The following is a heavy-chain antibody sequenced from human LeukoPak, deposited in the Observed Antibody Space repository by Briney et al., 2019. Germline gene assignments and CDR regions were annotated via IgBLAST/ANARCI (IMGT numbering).Heavy chain of an antibody. CDR1: GGSISSYY. J-gene: IGHJ5*02. CDR2: IYTSGST. V-gene: IGHV4-4*07. Sequence: SETLSLTCTVSGGSISSYYWSWLRQPAGKGLEWIGRIYTSGSTNYNPSLKSRVTMSVDTSKNQFSLKLSSVTAADTAVYYCARGSALGYCSSTSCQKAAFDPWGQGTLVTVSS. CDR3: ARGSALGYCSSTSCQKAAFDP. D-gene: IGHD2-2*01.